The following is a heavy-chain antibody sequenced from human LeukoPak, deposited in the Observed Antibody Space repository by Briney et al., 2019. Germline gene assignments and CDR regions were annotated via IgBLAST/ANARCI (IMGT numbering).Heavy chain of an antibody. V-gene: IGHV4-61*02. CDR1: GDSISSGFYY. J-gene: IGHJ4*02. Sequence: SETLSLTCTVYGDSISSGFYYWSWIRQSAGKGLEWIGRIYTSGSTNYNPSLKSRPSLKSRVTISVDTSKNQFSLKLSSVTAADTAVYHCARSPTYDSSGYYLVYFDYRGQGTLVTVSS. D-gene: IGHD3-22*01. CDR3: ARSPTYDSSGYYLVYFDY. CDR2: IYTSGST.